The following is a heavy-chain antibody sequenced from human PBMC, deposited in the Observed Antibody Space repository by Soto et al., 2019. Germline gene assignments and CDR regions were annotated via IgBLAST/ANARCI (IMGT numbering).Heavy chain of an antibody. CDR3: ARGISTTRYYYYYGMDV. D-gene: IGHD2-2*01. CDR1: GYALTSYY. CDR2: INPSGGIT. Sequence: SVKVSCKASGYALTSYYLHWVRQAPGQGPEWMGIINPSGGITNDAQKFQDRVTMTSDTSTSTVYMELGSLRSEDTAVYYCARGISTTRYYYYYGMDVWGQGTTVTVSS. J-gene: IGHJ6*02. V-gene: IGHV1-46*01.